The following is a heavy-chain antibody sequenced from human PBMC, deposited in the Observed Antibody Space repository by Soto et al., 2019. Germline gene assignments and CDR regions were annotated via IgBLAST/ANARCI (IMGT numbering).Heavy chain of an antibody. D-gene: IGHD3-3*01. V-gene: IGHV3-33*01. CDR2: IWYDGSNK. CDR3: ARDKVIIEAGYYYGMDV. J-gene: IGHJ6*02. Sequence: GGSLRLSCAASGFTFSSYGMHWVRQAPGKGLEWVAVIWYDGSNKYYADSVKGRFTISRDNSKNTLYLQMNSLRAEDTAVYYCARDKVIIEAGYYYGMDVWGQGTTVTVSS. CDR1: GFTFSSYG.